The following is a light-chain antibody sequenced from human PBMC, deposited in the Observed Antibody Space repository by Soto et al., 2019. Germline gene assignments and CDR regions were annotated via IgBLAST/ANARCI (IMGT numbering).Light chain of an antibody. Sequence: DIVLTQSPATLSLSPGDRATLSCRASQSISNYLAWYQQRPGQAPRLLIYDASNRATGIPARFSGSGSGTDFTLTISSLQPEDFATYYCQQSYSTPPITFGQGTRLEIK. CDR2: DAS. V-gene: IGKV3-11*01. CDR1: QSISNY. J-gene: IGKJ5*01. CDR3: QQSYSTPPIT.